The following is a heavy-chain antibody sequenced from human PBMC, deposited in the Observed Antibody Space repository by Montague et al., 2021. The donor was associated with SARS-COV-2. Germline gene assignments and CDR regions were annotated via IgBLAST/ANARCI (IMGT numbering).Heavy chain of an antibody. Sequence: SRRLSLSASGFTFSTFEMNWVRQAPGKGLEWVSYISSSGSTIYYADSVKGRFTISRDNAKNSLYLQMNSLRAEDTAVHYCARGGTYYDFWSGYRNYYYGMDVWGQGTTVTVSS. CDR2: ISSSGSTI. D-gene: IGHD3-3*01. J-gene: IGHJ6*02. CDR3: ARGGTYYDFWSGYRNYYYGMDV. CDR1: GFTFSTFE. V-gene: IGHV3-48*03.